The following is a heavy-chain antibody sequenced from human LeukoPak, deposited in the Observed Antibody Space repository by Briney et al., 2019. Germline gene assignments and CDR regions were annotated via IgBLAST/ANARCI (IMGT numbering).Heavy chain of an antibody. Sequence: SQTLSLTWDISGDSVSGNIVAWNWIRQSPSRGLEWLGRTNYRSKWYNDYAVSVRGRITINPDTSKNRFSLQLDSVTPEDTAVYYCARGSSGSFDYWGQGTLVTVSS. CDR1: GDSVSGNIVA. CDR2: TNYRSKWYN. J-gene: IGHJ4*02. CDR3: ARGSSGSFDY. D-gene: IGHD6-19*01. V-gene: IGHV6-1*01.